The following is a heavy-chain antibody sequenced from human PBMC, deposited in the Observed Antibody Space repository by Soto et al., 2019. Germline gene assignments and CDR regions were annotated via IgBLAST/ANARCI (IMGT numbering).Heavy chain of an antibody. CDR2: IVANGGST. D-gene: IGHD3-22*01. J-gene: IGHJ4*02. Sequence: GGSLRLSCAAPGFTFKNYAMTWVRQAPGKGLEWVSGIVANGGSTDYADSVKGRFTISRDNSKNMLYLQMKSLRVDDTAVYYCAKDQSYYYDSSGSRAEYWGQGTLVTVSS. CDR3: AKDQSYYYDSSGSRAEY. CDR1: GFTFKNYA. V-gene: IGHV3-23*01.